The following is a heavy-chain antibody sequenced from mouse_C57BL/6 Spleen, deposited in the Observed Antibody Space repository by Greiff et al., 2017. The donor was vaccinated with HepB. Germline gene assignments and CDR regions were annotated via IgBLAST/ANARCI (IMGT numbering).Heavy chain of an antibody. CDR1: GYAFSSYW. CDR3: ARSREFYYAMDY. V-gene: IGHV1-80*01. CDR2: IYPGDGDT. Sequence: QVQLQQSGAELVKPGASVKISCKASGYAFSSYWMNWVKQRPGKGLEWIGQIYPGDGDTNYNGKFKGKATLTADKSSSTAYMQLSSLTSEDSAVYFCARSREFYYAMDYWGQGTSVTVSS. J-gene: IGHJ4*01.